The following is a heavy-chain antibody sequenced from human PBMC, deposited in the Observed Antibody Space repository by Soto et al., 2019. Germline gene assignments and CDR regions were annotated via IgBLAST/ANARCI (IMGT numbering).Heavy chain of an antibody. Sequence: SETLSLTCTVSGDSITSNSYFWAWLRQPPGKGLEWIGSVYYSGTTYYNPSLKSRVTISVDRSKNQFSLKLSSVTAADTAVYYCARHLSVDYFDYWGQGALVTVSS. V-gene: IGHV4-39*01. CDR2: VYYSGTT. CDR1: GDSITSNSYF. J-gene: IGHJ4*02. CDR3: ARHLSVDYFDY.